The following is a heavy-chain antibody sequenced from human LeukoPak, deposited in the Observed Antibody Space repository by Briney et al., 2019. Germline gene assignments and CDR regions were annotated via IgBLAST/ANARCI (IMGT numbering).Heavy chain of an antibody. Sequence: GGSLRFSCAASGFTFDDYAMHWVRQAPGKGLEWVSGISWNSGSIGYADSVKGRFTISRDNAKNSLYLQMNSLRAEDTALYYCAKAPNRYYYDSSGVDYWGQGTLVTVSS. V-gene: IGHV3-9*01. CDR2: ISWNSGSI. J-gene: IGHJ4*02. D-gene: IGHD3-22*01. CDR3: AKAPNRYYYDSSGVDY. CDR1: GFTFDDYA.